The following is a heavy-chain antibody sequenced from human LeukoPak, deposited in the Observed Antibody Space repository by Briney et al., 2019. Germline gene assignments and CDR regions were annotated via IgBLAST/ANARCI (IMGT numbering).Heavy chain of an antibody. J-gene: IGHJ5*02. CDR3: ARPSTVCSGGSCYPNGWFDP. D-gene: IGHD2-15*01. CDR2: ISSSSSTI. CDR1: GFTFSSYS. Sequence: PGGSLRLSCAASGFTFSSYSMNWVRQAPGKGLEWVSYISSSSSTIYYADSVKGRFTISRDNAKNSLYLQMNSLRDEDTAVHYCARPSTVCSGGSCYPNGWFDPWGQGTLVTVSS. V-gene: IGHV3-48*02.